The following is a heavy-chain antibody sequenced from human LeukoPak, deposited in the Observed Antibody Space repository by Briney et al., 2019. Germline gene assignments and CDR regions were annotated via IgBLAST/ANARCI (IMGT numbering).Heavy chain of an antibody. V-gene: IGHV3-23*01. Sequence: GGSLILSCAASGFAFSSQAMGWVRQAPGKGLEWVSVISDSGSITYYADSVKGRFTISRDNSKNTLFLQMNSLRVEDTAVYYCAKDARRTSGWYFFDYWGQGTLVTVSS. J-gene: IGHJ4*02. CDR1: GFAFSSQA. D-gene: IGHD6-19*01. CDR2: ISDSGSIT. CDR3: AKDARRTSGWYFFDY.